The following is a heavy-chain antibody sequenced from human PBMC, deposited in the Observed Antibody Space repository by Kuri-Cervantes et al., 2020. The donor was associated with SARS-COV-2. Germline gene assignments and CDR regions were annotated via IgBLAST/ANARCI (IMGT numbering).Heavy chain of an antibody. CDR1: GFTFGDYA. V-gene: IGHV3-23*01. Sequence: GGSLRLSCTASGFTFGDYAMSWVRQAPGKGLEWVSAISGSGGSTYYADSVKGRFTISRDNSKNTLYLQMNSLRAEDTAVYYCASALEWLFSFDYWGQGTLVTVSS. CDR2: ISGSGGST. J-gene: IGHJ4*02. D-gene: IGHD3-3*01. CDR3: ASALEWLFSFDY.